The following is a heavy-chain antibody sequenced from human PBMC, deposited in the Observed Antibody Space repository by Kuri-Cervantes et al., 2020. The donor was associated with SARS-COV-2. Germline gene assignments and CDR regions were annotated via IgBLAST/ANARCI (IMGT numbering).Heavy chain of an antibody. V-gene: IGHV3-74*01. J-gene: IGHJ4*02. CDR3: VRPREGYNWASEY. CDR2: INPDGSYT. CDR1: GFTFSNAW. Sequence: GESLKISCAASGFTFSNAWMSWVRQAPGKGLVWVSRINPDGSYTNNADSVKGRFTLSRDNAKNMLFLQTNSLRAEDTAVYYCVRPREGYNWASEYWGQGTLVTVSS. D-gene: IGHD5-24*01.